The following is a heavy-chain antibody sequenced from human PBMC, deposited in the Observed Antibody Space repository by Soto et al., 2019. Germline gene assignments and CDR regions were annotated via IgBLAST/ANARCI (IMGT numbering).Heavy chain of an antibody. D-gene: IGHD5-18*01. Sequence: SETLSLTCAVSGDSISSDKWWSWVRQPPGKGLEWIGEIHHSGNSNYNPSLKSRVIISVDKSKNQFSLRLSSVTAADTAVYYCARGYGRNFDYWGQGTLVTVSS. CDR2: IHHSGNS. CDR1: GDSISSDKW. CDR3: ARGYGRNFDY. J-gene: IGHJ4*02. V-gene: IGHV4-4*02.